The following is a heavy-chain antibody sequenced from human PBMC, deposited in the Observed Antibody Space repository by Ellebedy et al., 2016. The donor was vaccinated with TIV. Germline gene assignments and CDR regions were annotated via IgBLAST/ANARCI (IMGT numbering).Heavy chain of an antibody. V-gene: IGHV1-69*13. J-gene: IGHJ4*02. CDR2: IIPLFGTA. CDR3: ARGYCTTTSCWHNFDY. D-gene: IGHD2-2*01. Sequence: SVKVSXXASGGTFSSYAVVWVRQAPGQGLEWMGGIIPLFGTANYTQKFQGRVTLTADDSTGTAYMELSSLRSDDTAVYYCARGYCTTTSCWHNFDYWGQGTLVTVSS. CDR1: GGTFSSYA.